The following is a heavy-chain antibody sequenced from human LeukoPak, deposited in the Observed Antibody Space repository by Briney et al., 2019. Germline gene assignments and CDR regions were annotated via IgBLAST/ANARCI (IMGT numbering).Heavy chain of an antibody. CDR3: ARSWGHYDSSGYPLYFDY. J-gene: IGHJ4*02. CDR1: GGSISGYY. CDR2: IYYSGST. V-gene: IGHV4-59*01. D-gene: IGHD3-22*01. Sequence: SETLSLTCTVSGGSISGYYCSWIRQPPGRGLEWIGYIYYSGSTNYNPSFKSRVTISVDTSKNQFSLKLRSVTAADTAVYYCARSWGHYDSSGYPLYFDYWGQGTLLTVSS.